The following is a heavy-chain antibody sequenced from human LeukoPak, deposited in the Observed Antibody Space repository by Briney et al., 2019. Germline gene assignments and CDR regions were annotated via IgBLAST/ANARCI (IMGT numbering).Heavy chain of an antibody. CDR1: GGSISSYY. D-gene: IGHD1-26*01. V-gene: IGHV4-59*01. Sequence: SETLSLTCTVSGGSISSYYWSWIRQPPGKGLEWIGYIYYSGSTNYNPSLKSRVTISVDTSKNQFSLKLSSVTAADTAVYYCARGFRGASFDYWGQGTLVTVSS. CDR2: IYYSGST. CDR3: ARGFRGASFDY. J-gene: IGHJ4*02.